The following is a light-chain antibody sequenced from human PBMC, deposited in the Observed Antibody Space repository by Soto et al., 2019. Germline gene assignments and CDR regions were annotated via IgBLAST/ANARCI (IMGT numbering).Light chain of an antibody. CDR3: QQSYSTPRS. CDR2: DAS. Sequence: DIQMTQSPSTLSASVGARVTVTCRASQSISIWLAWYQQKPGKAPKLVIYDASRLESGVPSRFSGSGSGTDFTLTISSLQPEDFATYYCQQSYSTPRSFGPGTKVDIK. V-gene: IGKV1-5*01. J-gene: IGKJ3*01. CDR1: QSISIW.